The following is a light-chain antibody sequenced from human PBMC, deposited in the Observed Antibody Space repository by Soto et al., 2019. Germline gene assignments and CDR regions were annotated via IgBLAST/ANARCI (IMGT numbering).Light chain of an antibody. Sequence: EIVMTQSPATLSVSTGERATLSCRASQSVGSDLAWYQQRPGQAPRLLIYGASTRATGIPARFSGSGSGTKFTLTISNLQSEDLAVYYCQQYNNWPTWTFGQGTKVDI. CDR1: QSVGSD. CDR2: GAS. J-gene: IGKJ1*01. V-gene: IGKV3-15*01. CDR3: QQYNNWPTWT.